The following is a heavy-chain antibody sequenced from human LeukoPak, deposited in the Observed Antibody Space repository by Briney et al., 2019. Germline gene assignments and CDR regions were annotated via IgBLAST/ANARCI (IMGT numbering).Heavy chain of an antibody. J-gene: IGHJ4*02. CDR1: GFTFSSYW. Sequence: GGSLRLSCAASGFTFSSYWMSWMRQAPGKGLEWVANIKYDGNEEYYADSVKGRFTISRDNSKNTLYLQMNSLRAEDTAVYYRARDLEVVAATATDYWGQGTLVTVSS. CDR3: ARDLEVVAATATDY. CDR2: IKYDGNEE. D-gene: IGHD2-15*01. V-gene: IGHV3-7*01.